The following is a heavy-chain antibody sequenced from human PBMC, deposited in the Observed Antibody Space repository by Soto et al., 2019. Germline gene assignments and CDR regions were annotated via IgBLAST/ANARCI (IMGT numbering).Heavy chain of an antibody. CDR1: GFTFSSYS. V-gene: IGHV3-48*02. Sequence: PGGSLRLSCAASGFTFSSYSMNWVRQAPGKGLEWVSYISSSSTIYYADSVKGRITISRDNAKNSLYLQMNSLRDEDTAVYYCAREGSTLNWFDPWGQGTLVTVSS. J-gene: IGHJ5*02. CDR2: ISSSSTI. CDR3: AREGSTLNWFDP.